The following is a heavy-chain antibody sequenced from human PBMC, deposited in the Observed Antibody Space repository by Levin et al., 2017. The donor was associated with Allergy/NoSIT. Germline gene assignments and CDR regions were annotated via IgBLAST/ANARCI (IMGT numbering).Heavy chain of an antibody. CDR2: IYYSGST. CDR3: ARDRTITTTGETYFYGMDG. J-gene: IGHJ6*02. Sequence: SQTLSLTCTVSGGSISGSYWSWIRQPPGKGLEWIGYIYYSGSTKYNPSLKSRVTISVDTSKNQFSLKLNSVTAADTAVYYCARDRTITTTGETYFYGMDGWGQGTTVTVSS. V-gene: IGHV4-59*01. D-gene: IGHD7-27*01. CDR1: GGSISGSY.